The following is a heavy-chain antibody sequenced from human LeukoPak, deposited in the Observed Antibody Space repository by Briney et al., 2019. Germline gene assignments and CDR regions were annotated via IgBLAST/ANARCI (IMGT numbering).Heavy chain of an antibody. Sequence: GESLKISCAASGFTVSSNYMSWVRQAPGKGLEWVSVIYSGGSTYYTDSVKGRFTISRDNAKNTLYLQMNSLRAEDTAVYYCAREGTSGWDAFDFWGQGTLVTVSS. V-gene: IGHV3-53*01. D-gene: IGHD6-19*01. CDR1: GFTVSSNY. CDR2: IYSGGST. CDR3: AREGTSGWDAFDF. J-gene: IGHJ4*02.